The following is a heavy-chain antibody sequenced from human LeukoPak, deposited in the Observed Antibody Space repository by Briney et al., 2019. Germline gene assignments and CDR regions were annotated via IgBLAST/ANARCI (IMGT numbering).Heavy chain of an antibody. J-gene: IGHJ3*02. Sequence: ASVKVSCKASGYTFTGYYMHWVRQAPGQGLEWMGWMNPNSGNTGYAQKLQGRVTMTTDTSTSTAYMGLRSLKSDDTAVYYCASLKNYYDSSGYLVTDAFDIWGQGTMVTVSS. D-gene: IGHD3-22*01. V-gene: IGHV1-18*04. CDR3: ASLKNYYDSSGYLVTDAFDI. CDR2: MNPNSGNT. CDR1: GYTFTGYY.